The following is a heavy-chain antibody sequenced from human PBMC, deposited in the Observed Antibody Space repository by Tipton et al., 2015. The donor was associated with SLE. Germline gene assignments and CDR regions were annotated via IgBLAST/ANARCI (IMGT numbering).Heavy chain of an antibody. J-gene: IGHJ5*01. D-gene: IGHD3-10*01. V-gene: IGHV1-69*05. CDR1: GGTFNNYD. CDR3: ARTPGSWGSAVWLDS. CDR2: IMPLIGIA. Sequence: QSGAEVKKPGSSVKVSCKASGGTFNNYDISWVRQAPGQGLEWMGGIMPLIGIADYAQRFQGRVTISTDESTTTAYMELRSLRSEDTAVYYCARTPGSWGSAVWLDSWGRGILVTVSS.